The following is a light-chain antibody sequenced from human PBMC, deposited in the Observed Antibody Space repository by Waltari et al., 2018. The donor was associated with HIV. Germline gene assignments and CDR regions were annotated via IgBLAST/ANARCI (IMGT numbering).Light chain of an antibody. CDR3: SSYAGSNNFV. Sequence: QSALTQPPSASGSPGPSVPISCTGTSSDVGGDNHVSWYQQHPGKAPKLMIYEVSKRPSGVPDRFSGSKSGNTASLTVSGLQPEDEADYYCSSYAGSNNFVFGTGTKVTVL. CDR1: SSDVGGDNH. V-gene: IGLV2-8*01. J-gene: IGLJ1*01. CDR2: EVS.